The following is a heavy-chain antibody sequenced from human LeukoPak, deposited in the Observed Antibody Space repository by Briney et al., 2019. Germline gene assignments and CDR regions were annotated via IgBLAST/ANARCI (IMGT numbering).Heavy chain of an antibody. Sequence: GRSLRLSCAASGFTFDDYAMHWVRQAPGKGLEWVSGISWNSGSIGYADSVKGRFTISRDNAKNSLYLQMNSLRAEDTALYYYAKARAAGTIYFDYWGQGTLVTVSS. D-gene: IGHD6-13*01. V-gene: IGHV3-9*01. CDR3: AKARAAGTIYFDY. CDR2: ISWNSGSI. CDR1: GFTFDDYA. J-gene: IGHJ4*02.